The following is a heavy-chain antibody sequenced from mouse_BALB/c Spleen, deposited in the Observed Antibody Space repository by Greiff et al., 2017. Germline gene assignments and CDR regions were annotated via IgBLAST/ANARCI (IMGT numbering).Heavy chain of an antibody. CDR1: GYTFTSYW. CDR2: IFPGTGTT. V-gene: IGHV1S132*01. CDR3: ARGDY. J-gene: IGHJ2*01. Sequence: VMLVESGAELVKPGASVKLSCKTSGYTFTSYWIQWVKQRPGQGLGWIGEIFPGTGTTYYNEKFKGKATLTIDTSSSTAYMQLSSLTSEDSAVYFCARGDYWGQGTTLTVSS.